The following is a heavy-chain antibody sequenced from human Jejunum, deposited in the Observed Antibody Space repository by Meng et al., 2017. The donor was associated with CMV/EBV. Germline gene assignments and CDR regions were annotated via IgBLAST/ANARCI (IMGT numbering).Heavy chain of an antibody. J-gene: IGHJ4*02. D-gene: IGHD2/OR15-2a*01. CDR2: SSTNTGNP. CDR1: AFTFTNYG. Sequence: VQLGRSGSELKRPGPAVEVACKTSAFTFTNYGMNCARQDRGQGREWMGRSSTNTGNPYYGQDFTGRFFISLDTTVSTASLQIRGLKAKGTALDDCATVSCDCGSTTCSRLDYWGQGSLVTVSS. CDR3: ATVSCDCGSTTCSRLDY. V-gene: IGHV7-4-1*01.